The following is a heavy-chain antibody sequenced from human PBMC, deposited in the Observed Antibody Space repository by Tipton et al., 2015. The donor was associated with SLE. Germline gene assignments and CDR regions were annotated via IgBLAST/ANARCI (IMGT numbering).Heavy chain of an antibody. Sequence: GLVKPSETLSLTCTVSGYSISSGSYYWSWIRQPAGKGLEWIGRIYTSGSTNYNPSLKSRVTMSVDTSKNQSSLKLTSVTAADTAVYYCARGMLTWRGAIVVGDVWGQGTAVNVSS. J-gene: IGHJ6*02. CDR3: ARGMLTWRGAIVVGDV. D-gene: IGHD2-8*01. V-gene: IGHV4-61*02. CDR1: GYSISSGSYY. CDR2: IYTSGST.